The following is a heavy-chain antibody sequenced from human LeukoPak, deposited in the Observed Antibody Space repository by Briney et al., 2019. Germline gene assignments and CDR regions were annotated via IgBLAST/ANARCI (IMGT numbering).Heavy chain of an antibody. CDR2: INTDGSST. J-gene: IGHJ3*01. Sequence: PGGSLRLSCSASGFTLSNYWIHWVRQAPGKGVVWVSRINTDGSSTNYADFVGGRFTVSRDSAKNTLYLQMNSLRVEDTAVYYCARVIGWDEPFDLWGHGTLVTVSS. D-gene: IGHD1-26*01. CDR1: GFTLSNYW. V-gene: IGHV3-74*01. CDR3: ARVIGWDEPFDL.